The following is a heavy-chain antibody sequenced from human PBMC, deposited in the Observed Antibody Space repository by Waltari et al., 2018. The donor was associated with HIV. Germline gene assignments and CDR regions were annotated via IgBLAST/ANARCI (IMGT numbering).Heavy chain of an antibody. CDR3: AGATQYSSSWTAQLRRWFDP. D-gene: IGHD6-13*01. V-gene: IGHV4-39*06. J-gene: IGHJ5*02. Sequence: LQLQASGPGLVKPPDPLSLTCTVCGGSIRRRSYLWGSIREPPGKGLEWMGSIYYSERSYYNPSLNRRVTISLDTSKNQFALKLSSLTAADTAVYCCAGATQYSSSWTAQLRRWFDPWGQGTLVTVSS. CDR1: GGSIRRRSYL. CDR2: IYYSERS.